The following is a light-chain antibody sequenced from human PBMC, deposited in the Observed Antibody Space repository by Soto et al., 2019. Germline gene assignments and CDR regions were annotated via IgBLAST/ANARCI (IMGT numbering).Light chain of an antibody. CDR3: TSYSTSNSYV. CDR1: SSDVGGYNF. J-gene: IGLJ1*01. V-gene: IGLV2-14*01. CDR2: EVS. Sequence: QSALTQPASVSGSPGQSITISCTGTSSDVGGYNFVSWYQQHPGKAPKLMIYEVSNRPSGVSNRFSGSKSGNTVSLTISVLKAEDEADYYCTSYSTSNSYVFGAGTKLTVL.